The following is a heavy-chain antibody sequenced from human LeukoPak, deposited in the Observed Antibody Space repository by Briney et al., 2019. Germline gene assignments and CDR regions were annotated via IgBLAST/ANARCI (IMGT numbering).Heavy chain of an antibody. CDR1: GGFISSYY. J-gene: IGHJ3*02. Sequence: PSETLSLTCTVSGGFISSYYWSWIRQPPGKGLEYIGYIYYSVSTNYNPSLKSRVTISVDTSKNQFSLKLSSVTAADTAVYYCARGITYYYDSSGPDAFDIWGQGTMVTVPS. V-gene: IGHV4-59*01. CDR2: IYYSVST. D-gene: IGHD3-22*01. CDR3: ARGITYYYDSSGPDAFDI.